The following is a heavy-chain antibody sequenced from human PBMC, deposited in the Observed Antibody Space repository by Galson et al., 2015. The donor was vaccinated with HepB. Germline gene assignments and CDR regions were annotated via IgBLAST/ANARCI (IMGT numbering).Heavy chain of an antibody. D-gene: IGHD3-22*01. V-gene: IGHV3-23*01. CDR3: AKDEDYDSNGVWDH. J-gene: IGHJ4*02. Sequence: SLRLSCAASGFTFRGHAMSWVRQAPGKGLEWVSSMRRGGRSIFYVDSVKGRFTISRDNFKNTLYLQMNSLRAEDTALYYCAKDEDYDSNGVWDHWGQGTLV. CDR1: GFTFRGHA. CDR2: MRRGGRSI.